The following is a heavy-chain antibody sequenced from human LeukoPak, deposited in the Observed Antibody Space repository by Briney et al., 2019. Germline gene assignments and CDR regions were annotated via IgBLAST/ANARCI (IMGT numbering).Heavy chain of an antibody. Sequence: GGSLRLSCAASGFTFSTYSMNCVRQAPGKGPEWVSYIGTRSSAIYYADSVKGRFTISRDNAKDSLYLQMNSLRDEDTAMYYCARDQGDGVRGVNFDYWGQGTLVTVSS. D-gene: IGHD3-10*01. CDR3: ARDQGDGVRGVNFDY. CDR2: IGTRSSAI. CDR1: GFTFSTYS. J-gene: IGHJ4*02. V-gene: IGHV3-48*02.